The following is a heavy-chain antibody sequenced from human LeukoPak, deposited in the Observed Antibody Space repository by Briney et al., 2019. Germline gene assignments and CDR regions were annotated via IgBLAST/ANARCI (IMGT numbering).Heavy chain of an antibody. D-gene: IGHD3-22*01. CDR1: GGSISSGDYY. V-gene: IGHV4-30-4*01. CDR2: IYYRGST. Sequence: PSQTLSLTCTVSGGSISSGDYYWSWIRQPPGKGLEWIGYIYYRGSTYYNPSLKSRVTISVDTSKNQFSLKLSSVTAADTAVYYCARDPVYYYDSSGYQNYFDYWGQGTLVTVSS. J-gene: IGHJ4*02. CDR3: ARDPVYYYDSSGYQNYFDY.